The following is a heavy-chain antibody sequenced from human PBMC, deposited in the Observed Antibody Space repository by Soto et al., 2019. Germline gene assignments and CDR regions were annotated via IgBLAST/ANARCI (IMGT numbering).Heavy chain of an antibody. CDR2: IYYSGST. V-gene: IGHV4-59*01. CDR1: GDSISSYY. CDR3: ARDYGDYFDY. Sequence: PSETLSLTCAVSGDSISSYYLSWIRQPPGKGLEWIGYIYYSGSTNYNPSLKSRVTISVDTSKNQFSLKLSSVTAADTAVYYCARDYGDYFDYWGQGTLVTVSS. J-gene: IGHJ4*02. D-gene: IGHD4-17*01.